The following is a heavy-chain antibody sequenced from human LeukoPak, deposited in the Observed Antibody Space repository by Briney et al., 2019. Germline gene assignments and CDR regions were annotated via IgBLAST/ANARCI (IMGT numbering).Heavy chain of an antibody. Sequence: GTSLRLSCAASGFTFSSYAMSWVRQAPGKGLEWVSSISGNSGSTYYADSVKGRFTISRDNSKNTVYLQMNSLRAEDTAVYYCAKVSAWAMVGATYFDYWGQGTLVTVSS. CDR1: GFTFSSYA. D-gene: IGHD1-26*01. V-gene: IGHV3-23*01. J-gene: IGHJ4*02. CDR3: AKVSAWAMVGATYFDY. CDR2: ISGNSGST.